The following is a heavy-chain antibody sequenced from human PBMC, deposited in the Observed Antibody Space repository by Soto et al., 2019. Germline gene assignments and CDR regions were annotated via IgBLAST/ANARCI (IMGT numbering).Heavy chain of an antibody. J-gene: IGHJ2*01. D-gene: IGHD1-1*01. V-gene: IGHV3-30-3*01. CDR2: ISYDGSNK. CDR1: GFTFSSYA. Sequence: QVQLVEYGGGVVQPGRSLRLSCAASGFTFSSYAMHWVRQAPGKGLEWVAVISYDGSNKYYADSVKGRFTIARDNSKNTLYLHMNSLRAEDTAVDYCARNGGTLLYWYFDLWGRGTLVTVSS. CDR3: ARNGGTLLYWYFDL.